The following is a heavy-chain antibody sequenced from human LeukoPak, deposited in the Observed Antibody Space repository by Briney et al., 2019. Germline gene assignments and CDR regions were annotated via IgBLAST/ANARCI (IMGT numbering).Heavy chain of an antibody. CDR3: AELGITMIGGV. CDR2: ISSSGSTI. CDR1: GFTVSSNY. D-gene: IGHD3-10*02. J-gene: IGHJ6*04. Sequence: GGSLRLSCAASGFTVSSNYMNWVRRAPGKGLEWVSYISSSGSTIYYADSVKGRFTISRDNAKNSLYLQMNSLRAEDTAVYYCAELGITMIGGVWGKGTTVTISS. V-gene: IGHV3-48*03.